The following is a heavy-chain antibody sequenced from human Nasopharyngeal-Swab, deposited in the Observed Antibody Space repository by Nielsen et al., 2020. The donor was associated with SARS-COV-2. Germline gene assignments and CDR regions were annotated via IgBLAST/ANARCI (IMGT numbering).Heavy chain of an antibody. Sequence: GESLKISCAASGFTFSNYYMSWIRQAPGKGLEWVSHISSSGSTICYADSVKGRFTISRDNAKNSLYLQMNSLRAEDTAVYYCARVGGSYLTDYWGQGTLVTVSS. D-gene: IGHD1-26*01. CDR1: GFTFSNYY. J-gene: IGHJ4*02. CDR2: ISSSGSTI. V-gene: IGHV3-11*01. CDR3: ARVGGSYLTDY.